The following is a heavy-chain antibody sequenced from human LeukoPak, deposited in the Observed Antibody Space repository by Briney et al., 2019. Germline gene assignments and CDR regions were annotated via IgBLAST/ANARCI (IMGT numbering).Heavy chain of an antibody. D-gene: IGHD2-2*01. CDR3: ARGRNCRYCSSTSWKGWFDP. Sequence: PSETLSLTCAVYGGSFSGYYWSWIRQPPGKGLEWIGEINHSGSTNYNPPLKSRVTISVDTSKNQFSLKLSSVTAADTAVYYCARGRNCRYCSSTSWKGWFDPWGQGTLVTVSS. J-gene: IGHJ5*02. V-gene: IGHV4-34*01. CDR2: INHSGST. CDR1: GGSFSGYY.